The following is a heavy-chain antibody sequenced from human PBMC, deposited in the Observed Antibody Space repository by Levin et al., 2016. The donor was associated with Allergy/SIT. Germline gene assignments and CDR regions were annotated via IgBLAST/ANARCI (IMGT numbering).Heavy chain of an antibody. CDR1: GFTFTSSA. CDR3: AATIWGWLLRQYYYYYGMDV. J-gene: IGHJ6*02. D-gene: IGHD3-22*01. Sequence: SVKVSCKASGFTFTSSAVQWVRQARGQRLEWIGWIVVGSGNTNYAQKFQERVTITRDMSTSTAYMELSSLRSEDTAVYYCAATIWGWLLRQYYYYYGMDVWGQGTTVTVSS. CDR2: IVVGSGNT. V-gene: IGHV1-58*01.